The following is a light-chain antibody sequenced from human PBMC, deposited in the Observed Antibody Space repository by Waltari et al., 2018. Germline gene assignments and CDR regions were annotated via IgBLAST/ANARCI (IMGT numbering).Light chain of an antibody. CDR2: GKN. J-gene: IGLJ1*01. CDR1: SLRSHY. Sequence: SSELTQDPAVSVALGQTVRITCQGDSLRSHYANWYQQKPGQAPVVFIYGKNNRPSGIPDRFSGSRSGNTASLSITGAQAEDEADYYCNSRDSTGNHFYVFGTGTKVTVL. V-gene: IGLV3-19*01. CDR3: NSRDSTGNHFYV.